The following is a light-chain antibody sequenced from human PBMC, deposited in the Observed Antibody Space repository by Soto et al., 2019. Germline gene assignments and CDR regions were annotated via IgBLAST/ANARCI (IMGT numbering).Light chain of an antibody. CDR2: GAS. J-gene: IGKJ1*01. CDR1: HSVSSSY. V-gene: IGKV3-20*01. Sequence: EIVLTQSPGNLSLSPGERATLSCRASHSVSSSYLAWYQQKPGQAPSLLIYGASNRATGIPDRFSGSGSGTDFTRTISRLEPEDFAVYYCQQYDSSPRTFGQGTKVEI. CDR3: QQYDSSPRT.